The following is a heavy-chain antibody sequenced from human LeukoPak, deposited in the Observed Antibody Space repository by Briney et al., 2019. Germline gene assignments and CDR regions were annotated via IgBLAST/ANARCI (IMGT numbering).Heavy chain of an antibody. Sequence: SETLSLTCTVSGGSISSYYWSWIRQPPGKGLEWIGYIYYSGSTNYNPSLKSRVTISVDTSKNQFSLKLSSVTAADTAVYYCARGDLVAAAGYFDYWGQGTLVTVSS. V-gene: IGHV4-59*01. CDR3: ARGDLVAAAGYFDY. CDR1: GGSISSYY. J-gene: IGHJ4*02. D-gene: IGHD6-13*01. CDR2: IYYSGST.